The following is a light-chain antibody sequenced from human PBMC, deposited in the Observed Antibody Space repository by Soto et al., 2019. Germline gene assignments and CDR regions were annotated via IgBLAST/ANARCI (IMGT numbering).Light chain of an antibody. J-gene: IGKJ1*01. Sequence: VLTQSPGTMSLSPGESATFPCRASQSVSNNYLAWYQQKPGQAPRLLIYGASNRATGIPDRFSGSGSGTDFTLTISRLEPEDFAVYYCQQYGSSGSFGQGTEVDIK. CDR3: QQYGSSGS. V-gene: IGKV3-20*01. CDR2: GAS. CDR1: QSVSNNY.